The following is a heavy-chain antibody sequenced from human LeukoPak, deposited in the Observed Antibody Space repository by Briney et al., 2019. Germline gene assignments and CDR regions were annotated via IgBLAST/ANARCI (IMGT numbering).Heavy chain of an antibody. Sequence: ASVKVSCEASGYTFTSYGGSGVRQAPRQGLEWMGLISAYNGNTNYAQKLQGRVTMTTDTSTTAAYSELRSLTSDDTSVYYCARLAMVRGVIPDFGDTWFDPWGQGTLVTVSS. V-gene: IGHV1-18*01. D-gene: IGHD3-10*01. CDR2: ISAYNGNT. CDR1: GYTFTSYG. J-gene: IGHJ5*02. CDR3: ARLAMVRGVIPDFGDTWFDP.